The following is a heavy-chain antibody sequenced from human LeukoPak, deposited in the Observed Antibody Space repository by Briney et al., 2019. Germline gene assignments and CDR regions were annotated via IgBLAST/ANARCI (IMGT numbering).Heavy chain of an antibody. CDR3: ARARGVIEYYFDY. D-gene: IGHD3-10*01. Sequence: ASVKVSCKASGYTFTGYYMHWVRQAPGHGLEWMGWINPNSGGTNYAQKFQGRVTMTRDTSISTAYMELSRLRSDDTAVYYCARARGVIEYYFDYWGQGTLVTVSS. J-gene: IGHJ4*02. CDR2: INPNSGGT. CDR1: GYTFTGYY. V-gene: IGHV1-2*02.